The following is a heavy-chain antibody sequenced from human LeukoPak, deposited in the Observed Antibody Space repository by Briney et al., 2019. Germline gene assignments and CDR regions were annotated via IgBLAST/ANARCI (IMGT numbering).Heavy chain of an antibody. V-gene: IGHV3-30*04. CDR1: GFTFSSYA. CDR2: ISYDGSNK. J-gene: IGHJ3*01. CDR3: ARVYSSSSGKNAFDV. Sequence: GGSLRLSCAASGFTFSSYAMHWVRQAPGKGLEWVAVISYDGSNKYYADSVKGRFTISRDNSKNTLYLQMNSLRAEDTAVYYCARVYSSSSGKNAFDVWGQGTMVTVSS. D-gene: IGHD6-6*01.